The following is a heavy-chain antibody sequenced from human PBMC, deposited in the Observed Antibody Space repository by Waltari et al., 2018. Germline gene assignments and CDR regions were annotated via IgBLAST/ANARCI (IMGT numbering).Heavy chain of an antibody. CDR2: TYPGEPNT. Sequence: EVQLVQSGAEVKKPGESLKISCKGSGYSFTSYWIGWVRQLPGKGLEWMGVTYPGEPNTRYSPACQGQVTISADKSISTAYLQWSSLKASDTAMYYCARQDHYYVNDAFDIWGQGTMVTVSS. V-gene: IGHV5-51*01. CDR1: GYSFTSYW. CDR3: ARQDHYYVNDAFDI. J-gene: IGHJ3*02. D-gene: IGHD3-10*02.